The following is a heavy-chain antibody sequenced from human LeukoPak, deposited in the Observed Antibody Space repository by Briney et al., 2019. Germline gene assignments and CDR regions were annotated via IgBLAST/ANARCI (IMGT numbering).Heavy chain of an antibody. CDR2: ISHSGSS. J-gene: IGHJ3*02. CDR3: ARGLYSGSPRDAFDT. D-gene: IGHD5-12*01. Sequence: SETLSLTCAVYGGSFSGYSWSWIRQPPGKGLEWIGEISHSGSSNYNPSLKGRINISVDTSKSQFSLNLISVTAADTAVYYCARGLYSGSPRDAFDTWGQGTMVTVS. V-gene: IGHV4-34*01. CDR1: GGSFSGYS.